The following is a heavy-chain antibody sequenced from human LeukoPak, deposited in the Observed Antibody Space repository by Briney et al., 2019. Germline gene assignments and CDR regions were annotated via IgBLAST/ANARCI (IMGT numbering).Heavy chain of an antibody. CDR3: TRDSGNWGAYYYYYGMGV. V-gene: IGHV6-1*01. CDR1: GDSVSSNSAG. Sequence: SQTLALTCAISGDSVSSNSAGWNWIKQSPSRGLEWLGRTYYRSKWYSEYAVSVKSRITINPDTSKNQFSLQLNSLTAEDTAVYYCTRDSGNWGAYYYYYGMGVWGQGTTVTVSS. CDR2: TYYRSKWYS. J-gene: IGHJ6*02. D-gene: IGHD7-27*01.